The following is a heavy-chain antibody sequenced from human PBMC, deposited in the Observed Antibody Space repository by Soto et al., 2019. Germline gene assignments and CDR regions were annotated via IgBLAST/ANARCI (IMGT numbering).Heavy chain of an antibody. CDR2: IIPIFGTA. CDR3: ARDRGSYYKAWPRNAFDI. V-gene: IGHV1-69*13. J-gene: IGHJ3*02. Sequence: SVKVSCKASGGTFSSYAISWVRQAPGQGLEWMGGIIPIFGTANYAQKFQGRVTITADESTSTAYMELSSLRSEDTAVYYCARDRGSYYKAWPRNAFDIWGQGTMVTVSS. D-gene: IGHD1-26*01. CDR1: GGTFSSYA.